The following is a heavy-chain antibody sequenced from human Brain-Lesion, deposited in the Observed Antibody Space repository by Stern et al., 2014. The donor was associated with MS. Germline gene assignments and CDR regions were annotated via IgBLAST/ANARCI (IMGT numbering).Heavy chain of an antibody. CDR2: IIPIFGSP. Sequence: VQLVQSGPEVKKPGSSVQVSCKASGGTFGTSPITWLRQAPGQGPEWVGRIIPIFGSPNYAQKFQGRVTITADRSTTTVYMKLSSLKSDDAAVYYCAKDGPALVTNWFDPWGRGTLVTVSS. D-gene: IGHD5-18*01. CDR1: GGTFGTSP. J-gene: IGHJ5*02. CDR3: AKDGPALVTNWFDP. V-gene: IGHV1-69*06.